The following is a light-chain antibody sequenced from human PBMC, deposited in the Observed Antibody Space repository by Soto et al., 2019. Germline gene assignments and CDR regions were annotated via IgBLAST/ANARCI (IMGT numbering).Light chain of an antibody. CDR2: EVS. J-gene: IGLJ1*01. V-gene: IGLV2-14*03. CDR1: SSDVGGYNF. CDR3: SSYTTSSTVV. Sequence: QSVLTQPASVFGSPGQSITISCTGTSSDVGGYNFVSWYQQHPGKAPKLMIYEVSNRPSGVSNRFSGSKSGNTASLTISGLQPEDEADYYCSSYTTSSTVVFGTRTKVTVL.